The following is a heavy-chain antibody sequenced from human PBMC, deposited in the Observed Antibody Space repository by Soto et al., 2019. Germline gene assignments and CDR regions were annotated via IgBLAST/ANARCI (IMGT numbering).Heavy chain of an antibody. CDR1: GGTFSSYA. D-gene: IGHD2-2*01. Sequence: LLKVAWKASGGTFSSYAISWVRKTPGQGLEWMGGIIPIFGTANYAQKFQGRVTITADESTSTAYMELSSLRSEDTAVYYCARDRDVRDIVVVPAADNWFDPWGQGTLVTVSS. CDR2: IIPIFGTA. V-gene: IGHV1-69*01. J-gene: IGHJ5*02. CDR3: ARDRDVRDIVVVPAADNWFDP.